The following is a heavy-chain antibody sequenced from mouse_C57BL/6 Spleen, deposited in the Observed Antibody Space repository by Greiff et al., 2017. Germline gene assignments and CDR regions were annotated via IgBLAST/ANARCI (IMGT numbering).Heavy chain of an antibody. Sequence: EVQLQQSGAELVRPGSSVKMSCKTSGYTFTSYGINWVKQRPGQGLEWIGYIYIGNGSTEYNEKFKGKATLTSDTSSSTAYMQRSSLTSEDSAIYFCARSGGYDSAWFAYWGQGTLVTVSA. D-gene: IGHD2-2*01. CDR2: IYIGNGST. CDR1: GYTFTSYG. CDR3: ARSGGYDSAWFAY. V-gene: IGHV1-58*01. J-gene: IGHJ3*01.